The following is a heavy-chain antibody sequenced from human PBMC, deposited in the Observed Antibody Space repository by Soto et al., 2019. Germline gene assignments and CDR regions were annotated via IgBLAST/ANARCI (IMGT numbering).Heavy chain of an antibody. J-gene: IGHJ4*02. CDR1: GFILSSYG. CDR3: AKVTSGLSSGAFGY. Sequence: QVRLAESGGGVVQPGRSLRLSCAASGFILSSYGMHWVRQAPGKGLGWVAVISYDGSKKYYVDSVKGRFTMSRDNSKNTPYVQLDSMRPEDTGVYYCAKVTSGLSSGAFGYWGQGTMVTVSS. V-gene: IGHV3-30*18. D-gene: IGHD1-26*01. CDR2: ISYDGSKK.